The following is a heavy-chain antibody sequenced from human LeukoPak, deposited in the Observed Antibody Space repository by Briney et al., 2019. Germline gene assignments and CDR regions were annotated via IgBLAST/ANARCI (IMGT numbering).Heavy chain of an antibody. V-gene: IGHV3-23*01. CDR3: AKDLGGSYYEGYFDY. CDR1: GFSVSSSY. Sequence: GGSLRLSCAASGFSVSSSYMSWVRQAPGKGLEWVSAISGSGGSTYYADSVKGRFTISRDNSKNTLYLQMNSLRAEDTAVYYCAKDLGGSYYEGYFDYWGQGTLVTVSS. CDR2: ISGSGGST. J-gene: IGHJ4*02. D-gene: IGHD1-26*01.